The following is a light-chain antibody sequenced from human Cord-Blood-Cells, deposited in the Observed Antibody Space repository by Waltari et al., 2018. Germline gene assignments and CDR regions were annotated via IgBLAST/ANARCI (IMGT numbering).Light chain of an antibody. V-gene: IGLV2-23*01. Sequence: QSALTQPASVSGSPGQSITISCTGTSSDVGSYNLVSWYQQHPGKAPKLMIDEGSKRPSGCSNRFSCSKSGNTGSLTISGRQAEDEADYYFCSYAGSSTSVCGGGTKLAVL. CDR1: SSDVGSYNL. CDR3: CSYAGSSTSV. CDR2: EGS. J-gene: IGLJ3*02.